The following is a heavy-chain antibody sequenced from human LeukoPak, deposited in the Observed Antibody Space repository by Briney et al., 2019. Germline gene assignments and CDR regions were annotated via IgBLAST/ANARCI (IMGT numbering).Heavy chain of an antibody. D-gene: IGHD2/OR15-2a*01. CDR2: IYYSGSI. Sequence: PSETLSLTCTVSRGSISSSSYYWDWIRQPPQTGLEWNGSIYYSGSIYYNPSLKSRVTISVDTSKNQFSLKLSSVTAADTAVYYCARTTFYGDYVDYWGQGTLVTVSS. CDR1: RGSISSSSYY. CDR3: ARTTFYGDYVDY. J-gene: IGHJ4*02. V-gene: IGHV4-39*01.